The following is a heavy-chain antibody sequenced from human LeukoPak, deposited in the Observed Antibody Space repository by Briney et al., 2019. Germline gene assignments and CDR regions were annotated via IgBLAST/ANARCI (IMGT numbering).Heavy chain of an antibody. Sequence: GSLRLSCAASGFTFRDYYMNWIRQAPGKGPEGVSYISSSGSTIYYADSVKGRFTISRDNAKNSLYLQMNSLRAEDTAVYYCARWYDYYYGMDVWGQGTTVTVSS. CDR1: GFTFRDYY. J-gene: IGHJ6*02. V-gene: IGHV3-11*01. CDR2: ISSSGSTI. D-gene: IGHD1-14*01. CDR3: ARWYDYYYGMDV.